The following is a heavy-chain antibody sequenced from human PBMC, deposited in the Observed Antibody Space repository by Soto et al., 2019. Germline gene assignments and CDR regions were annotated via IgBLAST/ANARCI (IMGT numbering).Heavy chain of an antibody. J-gene: IGHJ4*02. CDR1: GFTFSSYG. CDR2: IWYDGSNK. V-gene: IGHV3-33*01. Sequence: QVQLVESGGGVVQPGRSLRLSCAASGFTFSSYGMHWVRQAPGKGLEWVAVIWYDGSNKYYADSVKGRFTISRDNSKNTLSLQMNRLRAEDTAVYYCARPVLRYFDWSARPFDYWGQGTLVTVSS. CDR3: ARPVLRYFDWSARPFDY. D-gene: IGHD3-9*01.